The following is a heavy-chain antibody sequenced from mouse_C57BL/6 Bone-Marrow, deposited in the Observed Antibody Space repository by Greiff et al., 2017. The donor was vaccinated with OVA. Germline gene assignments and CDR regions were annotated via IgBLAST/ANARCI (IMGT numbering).Heavy chain of an antibody. CDR1: GYTFTDYE. D-gene: IGHD2-5*01. CDR2: IDPETGGT. CDR3: TRGYSNYYAMDY. J-gene: IGHJ4*01. Sequence: QVQLQQSGAELVRPGASVTLSCKASGYTFTDYEMHWVKQTPVHGLEWIGAIDPETGGTAYNQKFKGKAILTAAKSSSTDYMELRSLTSEDSAVYYCTRGYSNYYAMDYWGQGTSVTVSS. V-gene: IGHV1-15*01.